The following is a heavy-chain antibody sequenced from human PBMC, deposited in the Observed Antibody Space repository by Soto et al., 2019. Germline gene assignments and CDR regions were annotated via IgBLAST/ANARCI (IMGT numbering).Heavy chain of an antibody. D-gene: IGHD3-10*01. J-gene: IGHJ6*02. Sequence: GGSLRLSCAASGFTFSSYGMHWVRQAPGKGLEWVAVIWYDGSNKYYADSVKGRFTISRDNSKNTLYLQMNSLRAEDTAVYYCARDQLYGSGSDYYYYSGMDVWGQGTTVTVSS. CDR3: ARDQLYGSGSDYYYYSGMDV. CDR1: GFTFSSYG. CDR2: IWYDGSNK. V-gene: IGHV3-33*01.